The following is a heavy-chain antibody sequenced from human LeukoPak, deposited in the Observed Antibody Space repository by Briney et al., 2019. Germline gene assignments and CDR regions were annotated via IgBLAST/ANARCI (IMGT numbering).Heavy chain of an antibody. Sequence: GGSLRLSCAASGFTFSSYSMNWVRQAPGKGLEWVSYISSSSSTIYYADSVKGRFTISRDNAKNSLYLQMNSLRAEDTAVYYCARDSLAPYYDILTGRDAFDIWGQGIMVTVSS. CDR2: ISSSSSTI. CDR3: ARDSLAPYYDILTGRDAFDI. J-gene: IGHJ3*02. V-gene: IGHV3-48*01. D-gene: IGHD3-9*01. CDR1: GFTFSSYS.